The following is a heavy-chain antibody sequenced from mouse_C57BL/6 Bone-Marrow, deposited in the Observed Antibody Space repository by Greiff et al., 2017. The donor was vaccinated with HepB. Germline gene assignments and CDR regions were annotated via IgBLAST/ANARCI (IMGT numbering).Heavy chain of an antibody. V-gene: IGHV1-9*01. D-gene: IGHD2-4*01. CDR3: ARSHDYDGY. Sequence: QVQLQQSGAELMKPGASVKLSCKATGYTFTGYWIEWVKQRPGHGLAWIGGTLPGSGSTNYNGKFKGKATFTADTSSNTAYMQLSSLTTEDSAIYYCARSHDYDGYWGQGTTLTVSS. J-gene: IGHJ2*01. CDR2: TLPGSGST. CDR1: GYTFTGYW.